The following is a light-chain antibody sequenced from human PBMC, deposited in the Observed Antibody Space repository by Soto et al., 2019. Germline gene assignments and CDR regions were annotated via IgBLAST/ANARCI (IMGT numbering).Light chain of an antibody. CDR3: AAWDDILRRV. CDR1: SSNIGSNY. J-gene: IGLJ1*01. Sequence: HSVLTQPPSASGTPGQRVTISCSGSSSNIGSNYVYWYQQLPGTAPTLLIYRNNQRPSGVPDRFSGSKSGTSASLAISGLRSEDDADYYCAAWDDILRRVFGTGTKLTVL. CDR2: RNN. V-gene: IGLV1-47*01.